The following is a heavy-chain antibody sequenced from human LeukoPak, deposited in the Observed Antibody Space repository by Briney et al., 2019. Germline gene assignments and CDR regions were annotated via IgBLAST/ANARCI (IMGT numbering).Heavy chain of an antibody. D-gene: IGHD2-2*01. J-gene: IGHJ6*03. CDR1: GFTFSNAW. Sequence: GGSLRLSCAASGFTFSNAWMSWVRQAPGKGLEWVGRIKSKTDGGTTDYAAPVKGRFTISRDDSKNTLYLQMNSLKTEDTAVYYCTTCSGTSCRYYYYYMDVWGKGTTVTVSS. CDR2: IKSKTDGGTT. V-gene: IGHV3-15*01. CDR3: TTCSGTSCRYYYYYMDV.